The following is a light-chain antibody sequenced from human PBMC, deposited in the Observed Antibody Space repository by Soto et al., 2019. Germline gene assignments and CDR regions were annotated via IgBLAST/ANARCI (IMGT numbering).Light chain of an antibody. Sequence: DIQMTQSPSTLPASVGDRVTITCRASQSISDRLAWYQQKPGKAPKVLIYDASILESGVPSRFSGSGSGTEFILTITSLQPDDFATYYCHYYAVGWAFGPGTKVEIK. CDR3: HYYAVGWA. CDR2: DAS. CDR1: QSISDR. J-gene: IGKJ1*01. V-gene: IGKV1-5*01.